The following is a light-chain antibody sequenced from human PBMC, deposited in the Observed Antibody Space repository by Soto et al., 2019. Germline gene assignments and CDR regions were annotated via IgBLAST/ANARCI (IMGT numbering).Light chain of an antibody. J-gene: IGKJ4*01. CDR3: QQVKSYPRT. CDR1: QGIAGS. Sequence: DLQLTHSPSFLSASVGDRVTINCRASQGIAGSLAWYQQKPGKPPKLLIYAESTLQSGVPSRFSGSGSGTRGTLTISSLQPEDFATYYCQQVKSYPRTVGGGTKVDSK. CDR2: AES. V-gene: IGKV1-9*01.